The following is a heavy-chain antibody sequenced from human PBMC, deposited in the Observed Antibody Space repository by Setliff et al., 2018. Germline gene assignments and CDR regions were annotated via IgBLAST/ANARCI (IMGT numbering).Heavy chain of an antibody. V-gene: IGHV4-39*01. CDR2: IYYTGST. Sequence: SETLSLTCTVSGGSISSGSYYWSWIRQSPGKGLEWIGCIYYTGSTYSTASLRSRLSISVDTSKNQFSLRLSSVSAADTAVYYCARQRLLPAAKYFDLWGQGTLVTVSS. D-gene: IGHD2-2*01. CDR3: ARQRLLPAAKYFDL. CDR1: GGSISSGSYY. J-gene: IGHJ4*02.